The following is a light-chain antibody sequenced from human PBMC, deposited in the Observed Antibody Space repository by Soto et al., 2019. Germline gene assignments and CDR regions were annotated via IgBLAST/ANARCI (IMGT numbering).Light chain of an antibody. J-gene: IGKJ1*01. V-gene: IGKV1-39*01. Sequence: DIQMTQSPSSLSASVGDRVTITCRASQSISSYLNWYQQKPGKAPKLLIYAASTLHSGVPSKFSGSGSGTEFTLTINSLQPDDFATYYCQQYKSYWTFGQGTKVDI. CDR1: QSISSY. CDR2: AAS. CDR3: QQYKSYWT.